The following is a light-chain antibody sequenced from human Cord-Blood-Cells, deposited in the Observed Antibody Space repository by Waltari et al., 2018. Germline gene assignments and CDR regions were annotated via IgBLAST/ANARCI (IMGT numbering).Light chain of an antibody. CDR3: QQRSNWPT. V-gene: IGKV3-11*01. CDR1: QSVSSY. Sequence: EIVLTQSPATLSLSPGERATLPCRASQSVSSYLAWYQQKPGQAPRLLIYDASNRATGIPARFSCSGSGTDFTLTISSLEPEDFAVYYCQQRSNWPTFGGGTKVEIK. CDR2: DAS. J-gene: IGKJ4*01.